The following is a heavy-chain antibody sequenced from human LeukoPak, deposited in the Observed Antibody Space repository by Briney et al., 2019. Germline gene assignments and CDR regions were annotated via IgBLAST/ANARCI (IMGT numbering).Heavy chain of an antibody. D-gene: IGHD2-15*01. Sequence: SVKVSCKASGGTFSSYAISWVRQAPGQGLEWMGRIIPIFGTANYAQKCQGRVTITTDESTSTAYMELSSLRSEDTAVYYCARDARIPYYFDYWGQGTLVTVSS. V-gene: IGHV1-69*05. CDR2: IIPIFGTA. CDR3: ARDARIPYYFDY. J-gene: IGHJ4*02. CDR1: GGTFSSYA.